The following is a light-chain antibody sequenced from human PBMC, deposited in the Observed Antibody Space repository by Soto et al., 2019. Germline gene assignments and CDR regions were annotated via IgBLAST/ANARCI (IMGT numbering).Light chain of an antibody. CDR3: GSFTTTTTLYV. Sequence: QSALTQPASVSGSPGQSITISCTGTSNDVGSYNFVSWYQQHPGKAPKLMVYEVNNRPSGVSNRFSGSKSGNTASLTISGLQAEDEAEYYCGSFTTTTTLYVFGTGTKVTVL. V-gene: IGLV2-14*01. J-gene: IGLJ1*01. CDR1: SNDVGSYNF. CDR2: EVN.